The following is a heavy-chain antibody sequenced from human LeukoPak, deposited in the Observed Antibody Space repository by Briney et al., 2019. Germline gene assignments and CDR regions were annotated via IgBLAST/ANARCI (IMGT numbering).Heavy chain of an antibody. Sequence: PGGSLRLSCAASGFTFSNAWMSWVRQAPGKGLEWVGRIKSKTDGGTTDYAAPVKGRFTISRDDSKNTLYLQMNSLKTEDTAVYYCTTLSGYDYYFDYWGQGTLVTVSS. J-gene: IGHJ4*02. CDR3: TTLSGYDYYFDY. V-gene: IGHV3-15*01. CDR2: IKSKTDGGTT. CDR1: GFTFSNAW. D-gene: IGHD5-12*01.